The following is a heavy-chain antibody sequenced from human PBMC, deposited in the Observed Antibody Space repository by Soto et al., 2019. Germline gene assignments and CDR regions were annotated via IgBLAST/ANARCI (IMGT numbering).Heavy chain of an antibody. J-gene: IGHJ3*02. V-gene: IGHV3-23*01. CDR2: ISGSGGTT. CDR1: GFTFSSYA. Sequence: GGSLRLSCAASGFTFSSYAMSWVRQAPGKGLEWVSTISGSGGTTYYADSVKGRFTISRDNPKNTLYLQMNSLRAEDTAVYYCAKGRIVVVPAAIRGLYSDAFDIWGQGTMVTVSS. CDR3: AKGRIVVVPAAIRGLYSDAFDI. D-gene: IGHD2-2*02.